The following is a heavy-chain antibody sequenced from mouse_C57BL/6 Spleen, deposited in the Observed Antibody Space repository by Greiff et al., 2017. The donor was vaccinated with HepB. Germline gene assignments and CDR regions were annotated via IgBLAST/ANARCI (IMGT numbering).Heavy chain of an antibody. D-gene: IGHD4-1*02. CDR3: ARQDPTGTWFAY. J-gene: IGHJ3*01. V-gene: IGHV5-6*01. CDR1: GFTFSSYG. Sequence: EVQRVESGGDLVKPGGSLKLSCAASGFTFSSYGMSWVRQTPDKRLEWVATISSGGSYTYYPDSVKGRFTISRDNAKNTLYLQMSSLKSEDTAMYYCARQDPTGTWFAYWGQGTLVTVSA. CDR2: ISSGGSYT.